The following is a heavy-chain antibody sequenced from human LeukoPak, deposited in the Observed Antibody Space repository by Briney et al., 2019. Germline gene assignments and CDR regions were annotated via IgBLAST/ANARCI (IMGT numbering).Heavy chain of an antibody. CDR2: INHSGST. J-gene: IGHJ3*02. V-gene: IGHV4-34*01. CDR3: ARDFRGVGAPAGLLDI. D-gene: IGHD3-10*01. Sequence: SETLSLTCAVYGGSFSGYYWSWIRQPPGKGLEWIGEINHSGSTNYNPSLKSRVTMSLDTSKNQFSLQLSFVTAADTAVYYCARDFRGVGAPAGLLDIWGQGTVITVAS. CDR1: GGSFSGYY.